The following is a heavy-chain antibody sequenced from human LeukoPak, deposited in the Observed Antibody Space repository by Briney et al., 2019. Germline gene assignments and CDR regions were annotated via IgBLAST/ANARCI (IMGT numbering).Heavy chain of an antibody. J-gene: IGHJ3*02. CDR3: ARERLPPLDAFDI. Sequence: GGSLRLSCAASGFTFSSYEMNWVRQAPWKGLEWVSYISSSGSTIYYADSVKGRFTISRDNAKNSLYLQMNSLRAEDTAVYYCARERLPPLDAFDIWGQGTMVTVSS. V-gene: IGHV3-48*03. D-gene: IGHD1-1*01. CDR1: GFTFSSYE. CDR2: ISSSGSTI.